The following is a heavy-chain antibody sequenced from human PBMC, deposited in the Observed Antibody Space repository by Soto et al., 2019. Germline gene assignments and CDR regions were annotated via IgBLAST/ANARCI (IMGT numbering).Heavy chain of an antibody. CDR3: ARVLGPMTTVGRGGWFDP. Sequence: SETLSLTCTVSGGSISSYYWSWIRQPPGKGLEWIGYIYYSGSTNYNPSLKSRVTISVDTSKNQFSLKLSSVTAADTAVYYCARVLGPMTTVGRGGWFDPWGQGTLVTVSS. CDR2: IYYSGST. CDR1: GGSISSYY. J-gene: IGHJ5*02. D-gene: IGHD4-4*01. V-gene: IGHV4-59*01.